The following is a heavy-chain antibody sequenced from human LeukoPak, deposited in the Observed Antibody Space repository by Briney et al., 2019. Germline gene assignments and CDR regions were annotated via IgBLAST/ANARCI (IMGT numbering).Heavy chain of an antibody. V-gene: IGHV4-59*01. CDR3: ARVLGYCSAGSCYPSFDY. Sequence: PSETLSLTCTVSGASISSSYWTWLRQPPGKGLEWVGYIYYSGTTNYNPSLKSRVTISVETSKNQFSLKLSSVTAADTAVYYCARVLGYCSAGSCYPSFDYWGQGTLVTVSS. CDR1: GASISSSY. CDR2: IYYSGTT. D-gene: IGHD2-15*01. J-gene: IGHJ4*02.